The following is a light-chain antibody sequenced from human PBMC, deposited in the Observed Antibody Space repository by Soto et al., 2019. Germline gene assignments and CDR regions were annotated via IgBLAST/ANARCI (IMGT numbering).Light chain of an antibody. CDR1: QSXXXSY. V-gene: IGKV3-20*01. J-gene: IGKJ4*01. CDR2: GAS. Sequence: EIVLXXSPGTXXLSPGERATXSXXXSQSXXXSYLAWYQQKPGQAPRLLIYGASSRATGIPDRFSGSGSGTDFTLTISRLEPEDFAVYYCQQYGSSPLTFGGGTKVEIK. CDR3: QQYGSSPLT.